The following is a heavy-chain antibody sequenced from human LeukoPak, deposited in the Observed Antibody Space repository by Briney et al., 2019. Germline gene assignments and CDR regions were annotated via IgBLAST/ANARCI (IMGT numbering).Heavy chain of an antibody. CDR3: AKDRGYDFWSVDY. CDR2: INSDGITT. CDR1: GFTFSIYW. Sequence: PGGSLRLSCAASGFTFSIYWMHWVRQAPGKGLVWVSRINSDGITTHYADSVKGRFTISRDNAKNTLYLQMNSLRAEDTAVYYCAKDRGYDFWSVDYWGQGTLVTVSS. D-gene: IGHD3-3*01. J-gene: IGHJ4*02. V-gene: IGHV3-74*01.